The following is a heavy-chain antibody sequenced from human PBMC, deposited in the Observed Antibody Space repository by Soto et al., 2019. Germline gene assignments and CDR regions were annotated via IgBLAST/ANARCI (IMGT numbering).Heavy chain of an antibody. D-gene: IGHD5-12*01. V-gene: IGHV3-30-3*01. CDR1: GFTFSSYA. J-gene: IGHJ6*02. CDR2: ISYDGSNK. CDR3: ARDYYRFNSGYGFSMDV. Sequence: QVQLVESGEGVVQPMRALGLSCAASGFTFSSYAMHWVRQAPGKGLEWVAGISYDGSNKYYADSVKGRFTISRDNSKNTLYLQMNSLRAEDTAVYYCARDYYRFNSGYGFSMDVWGQGTTVTVSS.